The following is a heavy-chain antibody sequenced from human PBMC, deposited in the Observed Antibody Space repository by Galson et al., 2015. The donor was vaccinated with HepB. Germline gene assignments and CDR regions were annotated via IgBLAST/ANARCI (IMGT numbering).Heavy chain of an antibody. J-gene: IGHJ2*01. Sequence: SLRLSCAASGFTVSSNYMSWVRQAPGKGLEWVSVIYSGGSTYYADSVKGRFTISRDNSKNTLYLQMNSLRAEDTAVYYCARIANYYDSSGYYYPLGWYFDLWGRGTLVTVSS. D-gene: IGHD3-22*01. V-gene: IGHV3-53*01. CDR2: IYSGGST. CDR3: ARIANYYDSSGYYYPLGWYFDL. CDR1: GFTVSSNY.